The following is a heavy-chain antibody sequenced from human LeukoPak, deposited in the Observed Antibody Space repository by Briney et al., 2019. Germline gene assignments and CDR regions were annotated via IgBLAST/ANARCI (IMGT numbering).Heavy chain of an antibody. CDR1: GFTFSSYW. J-gene: IGHJ4*02. CDR2: INSDGCST. Sequence: PGGSLRLSCAASGFTFSSYWMHWVRQAPGKGLVWVSRINSDGCSTTYADSVKGRFTISRDNAKNTLYLQMNSLRAEDTAVYYCARDPSYSENLDYWGQGTLVTVSS. CDR3: ARDPSYSENLDY. D-gene: IGHD1-26*01. V-gene: IGHV3-74*01.